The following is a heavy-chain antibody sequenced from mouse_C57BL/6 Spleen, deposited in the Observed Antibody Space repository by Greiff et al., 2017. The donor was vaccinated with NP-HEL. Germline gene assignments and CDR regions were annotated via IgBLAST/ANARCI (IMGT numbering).Heavy chain of an antibody. CDR1: GFNIKDYY. D-gene: IGHD1-1*01. CDR2: IDPEDGET. Sequence: VQLQQSGAELVKPGASVKLSCTASGFNIKDYYMHWVKQRTEPGLEWIGRIDPEDGETKYAPKFQGKATITADTSSNTAYLQLSSLTSEDTAVYYCAGEEVITTVPFDVWGTGTTVTVSS. V-gene: IGHV14-2*01. CDR3: AGEEVITTVPFDV. J-gene: IGHJ1*03.